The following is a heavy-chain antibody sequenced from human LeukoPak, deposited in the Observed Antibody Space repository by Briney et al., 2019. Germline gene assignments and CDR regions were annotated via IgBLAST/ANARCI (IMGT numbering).Heavy chain of an antibody. V-gene: IGHV4-61*02. J-gene: IGHJ4*02. D-gene: IGHD3-9*01. CDR2: IYTSGST. CDR3: ARGPPNYDILTGYYNDY. Sequence: SQTLSLTCTVSGGSISSGSYYWSWLRQPAGKGLEWIGRIYTSGSTNYNPSLKSRVTISVDTSKNQFSLKLSSVTAADTAVYYCARGPPNYDILTGYYNDYWGQGTLVTVSS. CDR1: GGSISSGSYY.